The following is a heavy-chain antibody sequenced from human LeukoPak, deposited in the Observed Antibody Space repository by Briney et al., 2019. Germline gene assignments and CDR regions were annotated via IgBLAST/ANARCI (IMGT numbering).Heavy chain of an antibody. J-gene: IGHJ4*02. CDR3: ARGRWVDTMIVVVIPSSVFEV. V-gene: IGHV4-34*01. D-gene: IGHD3-22*01. CDR2: INHSGSA. CDR1: GGSFSGYD. Sequence: PSETLSLTCAVYGGSFSGYDWSWIRQPPGKGLEWIGEINHSGSANYNPSLKSRVTISVDTSKNQFSLKLSSVTAADTAVYYCARGRWVDTMIVVVIPSSVFEVWGQGTLVTVSS.